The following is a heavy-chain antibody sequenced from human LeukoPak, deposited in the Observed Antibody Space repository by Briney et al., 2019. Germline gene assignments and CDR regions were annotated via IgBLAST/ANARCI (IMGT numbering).Heavy chain of an antibody. CDR3: ARDHFSVVVPRDV. CDR2: INSDGSST. V-gene: IGHV3-74*01. CDR1: GFTFSSYW. D-gene: IGHD2-2*01. J-gene: IGHJ6*02. Sequence: GGSLRLSCAAPGFTFSSYWMHWVRQAPGKGLVWVSRINSDGSSTSYADSVKGRFTISRDNAKNTLYLQMNSLRAEDTAVYYCARDHFSVVVPRDVWGQGTTVTVSS.